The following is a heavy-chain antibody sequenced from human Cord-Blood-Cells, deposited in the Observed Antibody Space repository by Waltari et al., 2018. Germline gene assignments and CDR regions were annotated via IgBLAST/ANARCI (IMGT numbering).Heavy chain of an antibody. J-gene: IGHJ4*02. CDR2: INHSGST. CDR3: ARGPHGSGSYDFDY. Sequence: QVQLQQWGAGLLKPSETLSLTCAVYGGSFSGYYWSWIRQPPGKGLEWIGEINHSGSTNYHPSHKSRVTISVDTTKNQFSLKLSSVTAADTAVYYCARGPHGSGSYDFDYWGQGTLVTVSS. CDR1: GGSFSGYY. D-gene: IGHD3-10*01. V-gene: IGHV4-34*01.